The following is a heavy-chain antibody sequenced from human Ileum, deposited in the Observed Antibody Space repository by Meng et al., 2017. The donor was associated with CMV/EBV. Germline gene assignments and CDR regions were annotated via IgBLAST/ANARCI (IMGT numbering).Heavy chain of an antibody. J-gene: IGHJ3*02. CDR1: GGSCSSTSYH. CDR2: ISYTGST. Sequence: SETLSPTCTVSGGSCSSTSYHWGWVRQSPGKGLEWVGSISYTGSTYYNPSPERRLTISVDRSKNQFSRRLTTATAADTAVYYCARESYSSWSGGRIAFDIWGQGTTVTVSS. V-gene: IGHV4-39*07. D-gene: IGHD6-13*01. CDR3: ARESYSSWSGGRIAFDI.